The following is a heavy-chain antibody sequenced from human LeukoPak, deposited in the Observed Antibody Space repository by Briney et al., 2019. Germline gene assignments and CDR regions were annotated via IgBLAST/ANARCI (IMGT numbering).Heavy chain of an antibody. D-gene: IGHD6-13*01. CDR1: GFTFSSNW. V-gene: IGHV3-74*01. CDR3: ARGLSDSWFYFAS. CDR2: INYDGTSI. J-gene: IGHJ4*02. Sequence: PGGSLRLSCTASGFTFSSNWMHWVRQVPGKGPVWVSRINYDGTSISYAESVKGRLTISRDNAKNTLYLQMNSLRAEDTAVYHCARGLSDSWFYFASWGQGTLVTVSS.